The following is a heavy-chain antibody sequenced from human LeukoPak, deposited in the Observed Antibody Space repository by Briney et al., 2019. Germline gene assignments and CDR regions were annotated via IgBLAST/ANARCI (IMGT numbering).Heavy chain of an antibody. Sequence: GASVKVSCRASGYXFTSYYMHWVRQAPGQGLEWMGMINPSGGSTSYAQKFQGRVTMTRDTSTSTVYMELSSLRSEDTAVYYCARGNPGVIDYWGQGTLVTASS. CDR2: INPSGGST. CDR3: ARGNPGVIDY. J-gene: IGHJ4*02. V-gene: IGHV1-46*01. D-gene: IGHD3-10*01. CDR1: GYXFTSYY.